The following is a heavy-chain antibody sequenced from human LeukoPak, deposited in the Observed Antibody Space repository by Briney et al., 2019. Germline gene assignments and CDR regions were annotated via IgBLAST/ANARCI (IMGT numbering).Heavy chain of an antibody. D-gene: IGHD5-24*01. CDR2: MYHSGST. Sequence: SETLSLTCAVSGYFISSGYYWGWIRQPPGKGLEWIGSMYHSGSTYYNPPLKSRVTISVDTSKNQFSLKLSSVTAADTAVYYCARVSRMATIKEFSYFDYWGQGTLVTVSS. J-gene: IGHJ4*02. CDR3: ARVSRMATIKEFSYFDY. CDR1: GYFISSGYY. V-gene: IGHV4-38-2*01.